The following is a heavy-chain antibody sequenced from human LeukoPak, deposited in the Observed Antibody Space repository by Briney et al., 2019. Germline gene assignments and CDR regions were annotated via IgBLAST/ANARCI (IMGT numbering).Heavy chain of an antibody. CDR2: ILSDGSYE. Sequence: GGSLRLSCATSGFSLSRNGMHWVRQAPGQGLEWVAFILSDGSYEYYADSVKGRFTISRDTSRNTLFLQMNSLRAEDTAVYYCASEGPPHYYDSSCLWGQGTMVTVSS. D-gene: IGHD3-22*01. J-gene: IGHJ3*01. CDR3: ASEGPPHYYDSSCL. V-gene: IGHV3-30*12. CDR1: GFSLSRNG.